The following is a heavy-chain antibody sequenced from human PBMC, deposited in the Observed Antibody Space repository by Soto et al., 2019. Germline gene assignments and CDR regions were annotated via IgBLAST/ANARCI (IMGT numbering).Heavy chain of an antibody. CDR1: GYIFTNYW. CDR3: ARLANIFVFDN. CDR2: IYPGDSYT. Sequence: GESLKISFQGSGYIFTNYWIGWVRQMPGKGLEWMGIIYPGDSYTRYSPSFQGQVTISADKSISTAYLQWSSLKASDTAMYYCARLANIFVFDNWGHGTLVTVSS. D-gene: IGHD2-21*01. V-gene: IGHV5-51*01. J-gene: IGHJ4*01.